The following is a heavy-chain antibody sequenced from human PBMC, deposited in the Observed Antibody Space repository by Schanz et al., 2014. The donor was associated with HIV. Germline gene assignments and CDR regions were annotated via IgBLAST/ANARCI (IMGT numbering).Heavy chain of an antibody. J-gene: IGHJ6*02. CDR3: ARDRAYSNYPYGMDV. CDR1: GYAFSDYY. Sequence: QVQLVQSGAEVSEPGASVKVSCKASGYAFSDYYLHWVRKAPGQGLQWMGWINPNSGGTNYAQKFQGRVTMTRDTSISTAYMELSRLRSDDTAVYYCARDRAYSNYPYGMDVWGQGTTVTVS. D-gene: IGHD4-4*01. CDR2: INPNSGGT. V-gene: IGHV1-2*02.